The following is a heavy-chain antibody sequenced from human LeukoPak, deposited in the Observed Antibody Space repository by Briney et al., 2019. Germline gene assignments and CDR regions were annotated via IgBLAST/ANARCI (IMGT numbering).Heavy chain of an antibody. CDR1: GFTFDDYA. V-gene: IGHV3-9*01. CDR3: AKDSDLGVGATANAFDI. D-gene: IGHD1-26*01. J-gene: IGHJ3*02. Sequence: GGSLRLSCAASGFTFDDYAMHWVRQAPGKGLEWVSGISWNSGSIGYADSVKGRFTISRDNAKNSPYLQMNSLRAEDTALYYCAKDSDLGVGATANAFDIWGQGTMVTVSS. CDR2: ISWNSGSI.